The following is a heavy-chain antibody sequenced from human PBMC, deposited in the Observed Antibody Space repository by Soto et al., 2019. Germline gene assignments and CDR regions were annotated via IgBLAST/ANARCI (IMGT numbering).Heavy chain of an antibody. CDR3: ARVYYYGSGSYFSPGSCGFYF. D-gene: IGHD3-10*01. CDR1: GYTFSSYG. J-gene: IGHJ4*02. CDR2: INTSSGHP. Sequence: QVQLVQSGAEVKKPGASVTVSCKASGYTFSSYGVGWVRQAPGQGLAWVGGINTSSGHPQYAQKLQGRVTVTTDTSTKTVYMEVGSVRSDDTAMYDCARVYYYGSGSYFSPGSCGFYFLGRGTLVTVSS. V-gene: IGHV1-18*01.